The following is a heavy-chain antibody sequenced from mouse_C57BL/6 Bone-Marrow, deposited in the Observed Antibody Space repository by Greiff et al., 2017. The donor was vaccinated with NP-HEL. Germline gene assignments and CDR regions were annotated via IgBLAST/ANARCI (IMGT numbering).Heavy chain of an antibody. V-gene: IGHV5-4*01. J-gene: IGHJ1*03. CDR1: GFTFSSYA. Sequence: EVQGVESGGGLVKPGGSLKLSCAASGFTFSSYAMSWVRQTPEKRLEWVATISDGGSYTYYPDNVKGRFTISRDNAKNNLYLQMSHLKSEDTAMYYCAREVPLYFDVWGTGTTVTVSS. CDR2: ISDGGSYT. CDR3: AREVPLYFDV. D-gene: IGHD5-1*01.